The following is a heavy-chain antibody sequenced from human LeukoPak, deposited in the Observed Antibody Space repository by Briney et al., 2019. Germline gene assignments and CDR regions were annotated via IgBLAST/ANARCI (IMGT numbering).Heavy chain of an antibody. V-gene: IGHV1-69*13. CDR1: GGTFSSYA. CDR3: ARHHTTPVRSFDP. D-gene: IGHD1-1*01. CDR2: IIPIFGTA. J-gene: IGHJ5*02. Sequence: SVTVSCTASGGTFSSYAISWVRQAPGQGLEWMGGIIPIFGTANYAQKFQGRVTITADESTSTAYMELSSLRSEDTAVYYCARHHTTPVRSFDPWGQGTLVTVSS.